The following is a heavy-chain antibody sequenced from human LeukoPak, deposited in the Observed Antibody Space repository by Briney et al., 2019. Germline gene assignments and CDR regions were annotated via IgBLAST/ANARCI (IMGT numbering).Heavy chain of an antibody. J-gene: IGHJ4*02. V-gene: IGHV4-39*07. CDR1: GVSTSSTRYY. Sequence: SETLSLTCTVSGVSTSSTRYYWGWIRQPPGKGLEWIGNIYYDGSTYYNPSLKSRVTISLDTSKNQFSLKVSSVTAADTAVYYCARVKRKYQLLKPLHETPSHYFDYWGQGTLVTVSS. CDR3: ARVKRKYQLLKPLHETPSHYFDY. D-gene: IGHD2-2*01. CDR2: IYYDGST.